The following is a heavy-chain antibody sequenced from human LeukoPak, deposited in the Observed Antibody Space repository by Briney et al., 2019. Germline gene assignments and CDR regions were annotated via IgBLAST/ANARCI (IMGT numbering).Heavy chain of an antibody. CDR3: ARERYYDSSGYYIGYYYYGMDV. D-gene: IGHD3-22*01. CDR2: IYYSGST. J-gene: IGHJ6*02. CDR1: GGSISSGGYY. V-gene: IGHV4-31*03. Sequence: SQTLSLTCTVSGGSISSGGYYWSWIRQHPGKGLEWIVYIYYSGSTYYNPSLKSRVTISVDTSKNQFSLKLSSVTAADTAVYYCARERYYDSSGYYIGYYYYGMDVWGQGTTVTVSS.